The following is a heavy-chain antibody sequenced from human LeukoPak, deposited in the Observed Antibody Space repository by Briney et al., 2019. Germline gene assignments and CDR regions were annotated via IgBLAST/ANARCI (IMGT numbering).Heavy chain of an antibody. D-gene: IGHD3-16*02. CDR3: ARDLYDYVWGSYRYTPPDY. CDR2: ISSSSSYI. CDR1: GFTFSSYS. V-gene: IGHV3-21*01. Sequence: GGSLRLSCAASGFTFSSYSMNWVRQAPGKGLEWVSSISSSSSYIYYADSVKGRFTISRDNAKNSLYLQMNSLRAEDTAVYYCARDLYDYVWGSYRYTPPDYWGQGTLVTVSS. J-gene: IGHJ4*02.